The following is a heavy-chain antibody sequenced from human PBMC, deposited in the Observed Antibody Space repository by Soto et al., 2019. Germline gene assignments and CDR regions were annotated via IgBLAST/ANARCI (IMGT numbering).Heavy chain of an antibody. CDR2: IKQDGSEK. Sequence: GSLRLSCAASGFTFSSYWMSWVRQAPGKGLEWVANIKQDGSEKYYVDSVKGRFTISRDNAKNSLYLQMNSLRAEDTAVYYCARDYAVPAVDAFDIWGQGTMVTVSS. CDR1: GFTFSSYW. V-gene: IGHV3-7*01. D-gene: IGHD2-2*01. J-gene: IGHJ3*02. CDR3: ARDYAVPAVDAFDI.